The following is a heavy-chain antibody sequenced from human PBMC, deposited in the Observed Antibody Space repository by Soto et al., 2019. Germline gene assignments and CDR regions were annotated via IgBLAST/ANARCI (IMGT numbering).Heavy chain of an antibody. CDR2: VHHSGAT. CDR1: GGSISSGEYY. Sequence: QVQLQESGPGLVKPSQTLSLSCTVSGGSISSGEYYWTWIRRPPGKGLEWIGYVHHSGATFYNPSLKSRLTMSVDTSKNRFSLKLSSATAADTAVYFCARGAVAGWYYLDYWGLGTLVTVSS. J-gene: IGHJ4*02. CDR3: ARGAVAGWYYLDY. V-gene: IGHV4-30-4*01. D-gene: IGHD6-19*01.